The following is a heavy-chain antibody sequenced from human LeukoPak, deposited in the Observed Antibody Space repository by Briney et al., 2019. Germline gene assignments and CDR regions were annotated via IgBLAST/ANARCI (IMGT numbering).Heavy chain of an antibody. CDR1: GFTFSSYW. Sequence: GGSLRLSCTASGFTFSSYWMHWVRQAPGKGLEWVAVISYDGSNKYYADSVEGRFTISRDNSKNTLYLQMNSLRTEDTAVYYCAKEVGTFTLDYWGQGTLVTVSS. CDR3: AKEVGTFTLDY. V-gene: IGHV3-30*18. J-gene: IGHJ4*02. D-gene: IGHD1-26*01. CDR2: ISYDGSNK.